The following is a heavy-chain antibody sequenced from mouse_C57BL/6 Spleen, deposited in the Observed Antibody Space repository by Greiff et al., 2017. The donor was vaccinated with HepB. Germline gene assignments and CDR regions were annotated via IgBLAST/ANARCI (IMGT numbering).Heavy chain of an antibody. CDR2: IDPSDSYT. CDR3: ARYDGYYVGFAY. D-gene: IGHD2-3*01. Sequence: QVQLQQPGTELVMPGASVKLSCKASGYTFTSYWMHWVKQRPGQGLEWIGEIDPSDSYTNYNQKFKGKSTLTVDKSSSTSYMQLSSLTSEDSAVYYCARYDGYYVGFAYWGQGTLVTVSA. J-gene: IGHJ3*01. CDR1: GYTFTSYW. V-gene: IGHV1-69*01.